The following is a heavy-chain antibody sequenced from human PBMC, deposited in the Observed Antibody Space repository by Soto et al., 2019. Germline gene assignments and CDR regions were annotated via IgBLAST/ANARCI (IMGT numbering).Heavy chain of an antibody. CDR3: ARAPMDDYGNYYDGMDV. CDR2: LNYRGIT. Sequence: QVQLQKWGAGLLKPSETLSLTCGVSGGSFRGYSWNWIRQSQEKGLEWIGELNYRGITSYNPSLMSRVTISLDTSTNRFSLTLTSVTAADTAIYYCARAPMDDYGNYYDGMDVWGHGTTITVSS. V-gene: IGHV4-34*01. CDR1: GGSFRGYS. D-gene: IGHD4-17*01. J-gene: IGHJ6*02.